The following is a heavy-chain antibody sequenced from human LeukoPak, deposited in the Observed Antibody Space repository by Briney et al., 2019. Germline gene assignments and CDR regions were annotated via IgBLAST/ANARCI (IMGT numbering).Heavy chain of an antibody. CDR3: ARGLRRPKARYHYYMDV. Sequence: SETLSLTCTVSGGSISSSSYYWGWIRQPPGKGLEWIASIYYSGSTYYNPSLKSRVTISVDTSKNQFSLKLSSVTAADTAVYYCARGLRRPKARYHYYMDVWGKGTTVTVSS. J-gene: IGHJ6*03. CDR2: IYYSGST. V-gene: IGHV4-39*07. CDR1: GGSISSSSYY.